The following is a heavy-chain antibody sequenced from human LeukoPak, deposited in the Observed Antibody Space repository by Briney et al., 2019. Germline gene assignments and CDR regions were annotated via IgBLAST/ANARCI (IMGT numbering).Heavy chain of an antibody. CDR1: GGTFSSYA. Sequence: SVKVSCKASGGTFSSYAISWLRQPPGQGLEWMGGIIPIFGTANYAQKFQGRVTITADESTSTAYMELSSLRSEDTAVYYCATDYQTTGTTMYYFDYWGQGTLVTVSS. V-gene: IGHV1-69*13. D-gene: IGHD1-1*01. J-gene: IGHJ4*02. CDR2: IIPIFGTA. CDR3: ATDYQTTGTTMYYFDY.